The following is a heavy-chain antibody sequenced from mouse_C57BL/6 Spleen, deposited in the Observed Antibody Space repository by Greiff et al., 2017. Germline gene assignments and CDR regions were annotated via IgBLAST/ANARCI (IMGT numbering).Heavy chain of an antibody. CDR3: ARQGYDYDLYFDY. Sequence: EVKLVESGGGLVQPGGSLKLSCAASGFTFSDYYMYWVRQTPEKRLEWVAYISNGGGSTYYPDTVKGRFTISRDNAKNTLYLQMSRLKSEDTAMYYCARQGYDYDLYFDYWGQGTTLTVSS. CDR1: GFTFSDYY. CDR2: ISNGGGST. V-gene: IGHV5-12*01. D-gene: IGHD2-4*01. J-gene: IGHJ2*01.